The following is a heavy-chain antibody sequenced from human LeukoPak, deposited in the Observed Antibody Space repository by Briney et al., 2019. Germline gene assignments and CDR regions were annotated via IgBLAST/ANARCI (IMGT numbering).Heavy chain of an antibody. D-gene: IGHD3-3*01. CDR3: ARDRLPYYDFWSGLDAFDI. CDR2: ISSSSSYI. Sequence: PGGSLRLSCAASGFTFSSYSMNWVRQAPGKGLEWVSSISSSSSYIYYADSVKGRFTISRDNAKNSLCLQMNSLRAEDTAVYYCARDRLPYYDFWSGLDAFDIWGQGTMVTVSS. J-gene: IGHJ3*02. CDR1: GFTFSSYS. V-gene: IGHV3-21*01.